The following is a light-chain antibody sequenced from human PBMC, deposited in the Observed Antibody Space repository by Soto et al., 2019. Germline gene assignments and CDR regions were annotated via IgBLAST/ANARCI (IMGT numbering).Light chain of an antibody. V-gene: IGLV2-14*01. CDR3: CLYLGGTSV. CDR2: EVS. J-gene: IGLJ7*01. CDR1: SNDVGGYAY. Sequence: QSALTQPASVSGSPGQSITISCTGTSNDVGGYAYVSWYQQYPGKAPKLVISEVSNRPSGVSHRFSGSRSGNTASLTISGLQAEDEADYYCCLYLGGTSVFGGGTQLTVL.